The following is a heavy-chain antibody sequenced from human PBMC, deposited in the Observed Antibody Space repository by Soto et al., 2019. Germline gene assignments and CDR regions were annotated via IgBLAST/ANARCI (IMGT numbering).Heavy chain of an antibody. CDR3: ARDVEHGRNWDLAY. J-gene: IGHJ4*02. V-gene: IGHV3-30*09. CDR1: GFNFNTYF. D-gene: IGHD1-26*01. CDR2: IFPNGRNK. Sequence: QVPLVQSGGGVVQPGRSLRLSCAASGFNFNTYFMHWVRQAPGKGLEWVAMIFPNGRNKEYADSVKGRFAIAGDNSNHRTHLQMESLRPEDTAVYYCARDVEHGRNWDLAYWGQGALVTVSS.